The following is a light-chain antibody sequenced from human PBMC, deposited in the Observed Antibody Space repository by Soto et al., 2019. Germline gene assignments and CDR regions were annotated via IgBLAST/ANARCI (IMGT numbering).Light chain of an antibody. J-gene: IGKJ3*01. Sequence: DIQMTQSPSSVSASVGDRVTITCRASQGISSWLAWYQKKPGKAPKLLIYAASSLQSGVPSRFXXXXSVTXFXXXXXXLXPEDFATYDYQQANSFPPFPFGPGTKVDIK. CDR3: QQANSFPPFP. CDR2: AAS. V-gene: IGKV1D-12*01. CDR1: QGISSW.